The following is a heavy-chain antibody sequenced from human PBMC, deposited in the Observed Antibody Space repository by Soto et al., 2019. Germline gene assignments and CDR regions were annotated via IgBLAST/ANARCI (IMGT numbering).Heavy chain of an antibody. Sequence: QVQLVQSGAEVKKPGSSVKVSCKASGGTYSSYAITWVRQAPGQGLEWMGGIVPFFGTANYAPKFQGRVTITEDESSSTAYMELSRLRSEDTDVYYCARTVRNANAFDIWGRGTMVTVST. CDR1: GGTYSSYA. J-gene: IGHJ3*02. CDR3: ARTVRNANAFDI. CDR2: IVPFFGTA. D-gene: IGHD3-10*01. V-gene: IGHV1-69*12.